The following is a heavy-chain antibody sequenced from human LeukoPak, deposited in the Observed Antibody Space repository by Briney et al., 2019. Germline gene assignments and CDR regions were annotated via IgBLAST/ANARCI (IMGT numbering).Heavy chain of an antibody. Sequence: GGSLRLSCAASGFTFDDYGMSWVRQAPGKGLEWVSGINWNGGSTGYADSVKGRFTISRDNAKNSLYLQMNSLRAEDTALYYCARHGYCSGGSCYSFGYWGQGTLVTVSS. CDR3: ARHGYCSGGSCYSFGY. D-gene: IGHD2-15*01. CDR1: GFTFDDYG. J-gene: IGHJ4*02. V-gene: IGHV3-20*04. CDR2: INWNGGST.